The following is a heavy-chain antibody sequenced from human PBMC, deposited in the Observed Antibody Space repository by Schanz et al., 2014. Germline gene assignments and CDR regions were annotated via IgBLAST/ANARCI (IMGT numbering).Heavy chain of an antibody. CDR3: ARGTDWNLHY. Sequence: QAQLVESGGGLVKPGGSLRLSCAASGFTFREYYMSWIRQAPGKGLEWVSDISSGSSYANYADSVKGRFTVSRDSGQNSLYLQMNSLRAGDTAVYYCARGTDWNLHYWGQGALVTVSS. J-gene: IGHJ4*02. CDR1: GFTFREYY. V-gene: IGHV3-11*06. CDR2: ISSGSSYA. D-gene: IGHD1-1*01.